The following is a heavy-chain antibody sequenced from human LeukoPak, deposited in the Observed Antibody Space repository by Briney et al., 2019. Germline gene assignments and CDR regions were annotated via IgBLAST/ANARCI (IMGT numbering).Heavy chain of an antibody. J-gene: IGHJ4*02. Sequence: GGSLRLSCAASGFTFSNAWMSWVRQAPGKGLEYVSSININGGRTYYADSVKGRFTISRDNSKNMLYLQMSSLRAEDTAVYYCVKDKWIDHWGQGTLVTVSS. D-gene: IGHD2-8*01. CDR1: GFTFSNAW. CDR3: VKDKWIDH. CDR2: ININGGRT. V-gene: IGHV3-64D*09.